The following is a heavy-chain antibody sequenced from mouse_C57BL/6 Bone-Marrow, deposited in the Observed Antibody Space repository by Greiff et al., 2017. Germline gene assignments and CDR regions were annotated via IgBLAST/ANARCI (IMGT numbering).Heavy chain of an antibody. Sequence: EVQLQQSGPVLVKPGASVKMSCTASGYTFTDYYMNWVKQSHGKSLEWIGVINPYNGGTSYNQKFKGKATLTVDKSSSTAYMELNSLTSEDSAVYYCARVNYDYAMDYWGQGTSVTVSS. CDR1: GYTFTDYY. CDR3: ARVNYDYAMDY. D-gene: IGHD2-1*01. V-gene: IGHV1-19*01. CDR2: INPYNGGT. J-gene: IGHJ4*01.